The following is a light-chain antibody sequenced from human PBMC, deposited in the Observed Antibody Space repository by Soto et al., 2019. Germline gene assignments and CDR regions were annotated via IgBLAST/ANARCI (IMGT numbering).Light chain of an antibody. CDR2: KAS. CDR3: PHSTRYPLT. J-gene: IGKJ4*01. Sequence: DIQMTQSPSTLSGSVGDRVTITCRASQTISSWLAWYQQKPGKAPKLLIYKASTLKSGVPSRFSGSGSATEFTLTISSLQPDDFATYYSPHSTRYPLTSGGGTQVNIX. CDR1: QTISSW. V-gene: IGKV1-5*03.